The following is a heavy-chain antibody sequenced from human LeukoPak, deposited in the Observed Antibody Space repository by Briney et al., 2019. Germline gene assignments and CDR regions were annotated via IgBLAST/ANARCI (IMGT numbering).Heavy chain of an antibody. Sequence: SETLSLTCTVSGGSISSHYWSWIRQPPGKGLEWIGYIYYSGSTNYNPSLKSRVTISVDTSKNQFSLKLSSVTAADTAVYYCARGRATAGLDYWGQGTLVTVSS. V-gene: IGHV4-59*11. CDR3: ARGRATAGLDY. CDR2: IYYSGST. D-gene: IGHD6-13*01. CDR1: GGSISSHY. J-gene: IGHJ4*02.